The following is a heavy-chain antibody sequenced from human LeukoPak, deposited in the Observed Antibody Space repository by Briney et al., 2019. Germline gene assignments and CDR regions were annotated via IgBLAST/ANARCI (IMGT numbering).Heavy chain of an antibody. CDR3: ARAINTMIVVVINHPYDY. Sequence: GGSLRLSCAASGFTFDDYTMHWVRQTPGKGLEWVSLIDWDGGTIYYADSVKGRFTISRDNSKNSLYLQMNSLRAEDTAVYYCARAINTMIVVVINHPYDYWGQGTLVTVSS. CDR2: IDWDGGTI. CDR1: GFTFDDYT. D-gene: IGHD3-22*01. J-gene: IGHJ4*02. V-gene: IGHV3-43*01.